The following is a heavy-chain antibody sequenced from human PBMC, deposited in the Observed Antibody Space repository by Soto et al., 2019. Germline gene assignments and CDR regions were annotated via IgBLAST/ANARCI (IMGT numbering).Heavy chain of an antibody. CDR2: INPQSDGT. V-gene: IGHV1-2*02. J-gene: IGHJ6*02. CDR1: GYTFTDYL. CDR3: ARGESTECSTGVCPFNYNYHGDG. D-gene: IGHD5-12*01. Sequence: ASVQVSCKASGYTFTDYLIYWVRQAPGQGLEWMGRINPQSDGTALAQSFQGRVTMAKDTSISTVYMEVTRLRSDDTAVYYCARGESTECSTGVCPFNYNYHGDGWGQGKTVTVSS.